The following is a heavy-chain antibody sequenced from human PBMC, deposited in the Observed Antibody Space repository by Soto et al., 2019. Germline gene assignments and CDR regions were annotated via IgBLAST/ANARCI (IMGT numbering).Heavy chain of an antibody. CDR3: ARGDYGTGGYPFPYFDY. CDR1: GYSFTGYY. D-gene: IGHD2-8*02. CDR2: INPDSGAT. Sequence: HEHLVQSGAEVKRPGASLKVSCKASGYSFTGYYIHWVRQAPGQGLEWRGWINPDSGATNYGQNRPSRVTLTSDTSISTASMDLTSLTSDDTAVYYCARGDYGTGGYPFPYFDYWGQGTLVIVSS. V-gene: IGHV1-2*02. J-gene: IGHJ4*02.